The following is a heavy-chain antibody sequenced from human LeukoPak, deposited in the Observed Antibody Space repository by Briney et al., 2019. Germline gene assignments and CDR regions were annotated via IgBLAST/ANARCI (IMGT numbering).Heavy chain of an antibody. CDR2: INHSGST. CDR1: GGSFSGYY. D-gene: IGHD3-22*01. CDR3: AREGLYDSSGYIDY. J-gene: IGHJ4*02. V-gene: IGHV4-34*01. Sequence: SETLSLTCAVYGGSFSGYYWSWIRQPPGKGLEWIGEINHSGSTNYNPSLKSRVTISIDTSKNQFSLKLSSVTAADTAVYYCAREGLYDSSGYIDYWGQGTLVTVSS.